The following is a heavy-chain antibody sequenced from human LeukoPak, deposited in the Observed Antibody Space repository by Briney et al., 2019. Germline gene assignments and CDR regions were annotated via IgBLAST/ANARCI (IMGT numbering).Heavy chain of an antibody. CDR3: ARSRDGAFDI. CDR2: INSDGSAT. Sequence: GGSLRLSCVPSGFTFAYNWMDWVCQDPGEGLVWVSSINSDGSATNYAESVKGRFTISRDTAKNTVYLQMNSLRVEDTAMYYCARSRDGAFDIWGQGTMVTVSS. D-gene: IGHD5-24*01. CDR1: GFTFAYNW. V-gene: IGHV3-74*01. J-gene: IGHJ3*02.